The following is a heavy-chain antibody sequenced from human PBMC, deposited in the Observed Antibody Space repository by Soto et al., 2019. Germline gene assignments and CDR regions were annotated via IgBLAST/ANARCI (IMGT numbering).Heavy chain of an antibody. Sequence: PSETLSLTCAVYGGSFSGYYWTWIRQPPGKGLEWIGEINHSGDTNYSPSLKSRVTISVDTSKNQFSLKLSSVTAADTAVYYCAKPGDEKYNWFDPWGRGTLVTVSS. J-gene: IGHJ5*02. V-gene: IGHV4-34*01. D-gene: IGHD3-16*01. CDR1: GGSFSGYY. CDR3: AKPGDEKYNWFDP. CDR2: INHSGDT.